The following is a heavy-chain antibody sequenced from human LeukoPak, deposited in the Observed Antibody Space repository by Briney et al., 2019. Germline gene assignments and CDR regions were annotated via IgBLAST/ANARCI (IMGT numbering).Heavy chain of an antibody. V-gene: IGHV3-9*01. Sequence: GRSLRLSCAASGFTFDDYAMHWVRQAPGKGLEWVSGISRNSGSIGYADSVKGRFTISRDTAKNSLYLQMNSLRAEDTALYYCPKDREGYASTFDYWGQGTLVTVSS. CDR2: ISRNSGSI. CDR1: GFTFDDYA. D-gene: IGHD2-2*01. CDR3: PKDREGYASTFDY. J-gene: IGHJ4*02.